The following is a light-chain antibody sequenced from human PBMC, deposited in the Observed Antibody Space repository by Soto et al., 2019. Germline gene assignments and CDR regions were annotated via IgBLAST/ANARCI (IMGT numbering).Light chain of an antibody. CDR3: QSYDSRLSGLRV. V-gene: IGLV1-40*01. Sequence: QSVLTQPPSVSGAPGQRVTISCTGSSSNIGAGYDVHWYQQLPGTAPKLLIYGNSNRPSGVPDRVSGSKSGTSASLAITGLQAEDEADYYCQSYDSRLSGLRVFGGGTKLTVL. CDR1: SSNIGAGYD. J-gene: IGLJ2*01. CDR2: GNS.